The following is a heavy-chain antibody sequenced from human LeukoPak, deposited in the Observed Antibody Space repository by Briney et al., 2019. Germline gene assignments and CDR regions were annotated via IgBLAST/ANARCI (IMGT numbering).Heavy chain of an antibody. CDR3: AKVGHTSMIMGYFDY. CDR1: GFTFSSYA. J-gene: IGHJ4*02. CDR2: MSAGGGTT. V-gene: IGHV3-23*01. Sequence: PGGSLRLSCAASGFTFSSYAMSWVRQAPGKGLEWVSVMSAGGGTTYYADSVKGRFTISGDNSKNTLYLQMNSLRAEDTAVYYCAKVGHTSMIMGYFDYWGQGTLVTVSS. D-gene: IGHD3-16*01.